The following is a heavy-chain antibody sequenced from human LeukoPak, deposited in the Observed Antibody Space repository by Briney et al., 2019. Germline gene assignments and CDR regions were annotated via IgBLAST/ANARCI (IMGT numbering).Heavy chain of an antibody. CDR2: IYYSGST. V-gene: IGHV4-31*03. Sequence: SQTLSLTCTVSGGSISSGGYYWSWIRQYPGKGLEWIGYIYYSGSTYYNPSLKSRVTVSVDTSKNQFSLKLSSVTAADTAVYYCARDSGYSSGWYWFDPWGQGTLVTVSS. J-gene: IGHJ5*02. CDR1: GGSISSGGYY. D-gene: IGHD6-19*01. CDR3: ARDSGYSSGWYWFDP.